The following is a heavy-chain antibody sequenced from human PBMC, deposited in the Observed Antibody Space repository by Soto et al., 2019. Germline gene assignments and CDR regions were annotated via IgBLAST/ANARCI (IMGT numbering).Heavy chain of an antibody. Sequence: SVKVSCKASGGTFSSYAISWVRQAPGQALEWMGGIIPIFGTANYAQKFQGRVTITADKSTSTAYMELSSLRSEDTAVYYCAMGDIVVVPAAIEDYYYYYGMDVWGQGTTVTVSS. CDR3: AMGDIVVVPAAIEDYYYYYGMDV. CDR2: IIPIFGTA. CDR1: GGTFSSYA. V-gene: IGHV1-69*06. D-gene: IGHD2-2*02. J-gene: IGHJ6*02.